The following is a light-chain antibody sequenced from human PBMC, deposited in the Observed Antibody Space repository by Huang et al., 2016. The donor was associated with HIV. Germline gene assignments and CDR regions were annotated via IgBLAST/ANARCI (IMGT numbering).Light chain of an antibody. CDR2: AAS. V-gene: IGKV1-39*01. CDR3: QQSYSTASS. CDR1: QSISSY. J-gene: IGKJ5*01. Sequence: DIQMTQSPSSLSASVGDRVTITCRASQSISSYLNWDQQQPGKAPKLLIYAASSLQSGVPSRFSGRGSGTDFTLTISSLQPEDFATYYCQQSYSTASSFGQGTRLEIK.